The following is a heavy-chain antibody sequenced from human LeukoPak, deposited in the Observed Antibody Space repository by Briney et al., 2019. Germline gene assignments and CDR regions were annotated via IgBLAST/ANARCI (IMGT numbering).Heavy chain of an antibody. CDR1: GGSISGYY. CDR3: ARLGFSHPGAYWFDP. Sequence: KPSETLSLTCTVSGGSISGYYWSWIRQPPGKGLEWIGYIYTSGSTNYNPSLKSRVTISVDTSKDQFSLTLSSVTAADTALYYCARLGFSHPGAYWFDPWGQGTLVTVSS. D-gene: IGHD3-10*01. CDR2: IYTSGST. J-gene: IGHJ5*02. V-gene: IGHV4-4*09.